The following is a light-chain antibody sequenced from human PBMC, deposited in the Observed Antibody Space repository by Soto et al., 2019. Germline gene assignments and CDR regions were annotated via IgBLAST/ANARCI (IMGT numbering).Light chain of an antibody. Sequence: QSVLTQPASVSGSRGQSITMSCTGTSSDVGGYDYDSWYQLHPGKAPKLMVFEVSNRPSGVSYRFSGSKSGNTASLTISGLQAEDEADYFCSSYSISTAYLFGTGTKVTAL. J-gene: IGLJ1*01. V-gene: IGLV2-14*01. CDR1: SSDVGGYDY. CDR3: SSYSISTAYL. CDR2: EVS.